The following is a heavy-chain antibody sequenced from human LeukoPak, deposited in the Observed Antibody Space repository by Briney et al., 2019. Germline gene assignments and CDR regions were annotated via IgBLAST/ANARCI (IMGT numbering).Heavy chain of an antibody. CDR1: GYTFTTYD. V-gene: IGHV1-8*01. D-gene: IGHD1-14*01. J-gene: IGHJ4*02. CDR2: LNPNSDNT. Sequence: GASVKVSCKTSGYTFTTYDINWVRQATGQGLEWMGWLNPNSDNTASAQSFQGRLTLTRNTSISTAYMELSSLRSEDTAICYCGRAGSHDRQTIDFWGQGTLVSVSS. CDR3: GRAGSHDRQTIDF.